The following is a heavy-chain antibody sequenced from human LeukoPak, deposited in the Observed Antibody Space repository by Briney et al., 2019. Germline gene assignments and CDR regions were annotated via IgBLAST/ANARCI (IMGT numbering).Heavy chain of an antibody. CDR2: IYYSGST. D-gene: IGHD3-9*01. J-gene: IGHJ6*03. CDR3: ARVNLGVLRYFDWSYYYYMDV. Sequence: PSETLSLTCTVSGGSISSSSYYWSWIRQPPGKGLEWIGYIYYSGSTNYNPSLKSRVTISVDTSKNQFSLKLSSVTAADTAVYYCARVNLGVLRYFDWSYYYYMDVWGKGTTVTISS. CDR1: GGSISSSSYY. V-gene: IGHV4-61*01.